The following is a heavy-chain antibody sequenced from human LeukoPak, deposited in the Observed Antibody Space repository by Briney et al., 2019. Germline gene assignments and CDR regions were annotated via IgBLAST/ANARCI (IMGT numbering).Heavy chain of an antibody. D-gene: IGHD4-17*01. V-gene: IGHV3-33*01. Sequence: PGGSLRLSCAASGFTFSSYGMHWVRQAPGKGLEWVAVIWYDGSNKYYADSVKGRFTISRDNSKNTLYLQMNSLRAEDTAVYYCARWGTPTVTLDYWGQGTPVTVSS. CDR3: ARWGTPTVTLDY. J-gene: IGHJ4*02. CDR2: IWYDGSNK. CDR1: GFTFSSYG.